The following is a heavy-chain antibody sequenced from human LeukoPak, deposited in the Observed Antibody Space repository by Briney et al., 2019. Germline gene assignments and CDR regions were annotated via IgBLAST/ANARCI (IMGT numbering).Heavy chain of an antibody. D-gene: IGHD2-21*02. V-gene: IGHV4-59*01. CDR1: GDSLNTYY. Sequence: SETPSLTCTVSGDSLNTYYWTWIRQTPGKELEWIGFVASSGTSNYNPSLKSRVSISIDTSKNQFSLALTSVTPADTAVYYCARVVRGVVTSNWFDPWGQGTLVSVSS. CDR3: ARVVRGVVTSNWFDP. CDR2: VASSGTS. J-gene: IGHJ5*02.